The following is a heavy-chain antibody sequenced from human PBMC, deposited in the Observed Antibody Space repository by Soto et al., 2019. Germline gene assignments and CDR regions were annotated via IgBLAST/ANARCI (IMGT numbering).Heavy chain of an antibody. V-gene: IGHV3-33*01. CDR1: GFIFSSHG. Sequence: GGSLRLSCAASGFIFSSHGMHWVRQAPGKGLEWVAVIWYAGGNKDYADSVKGRFTISRDDSKNTLYLQMNSLRAEDTAVYFCAREYCSGGSCYSDYWGQGTLVTVSS. CDR2: IWYAGGNK. CDR3: AREYCSGGSCYSDY. D-gene: IGHD2-15*01. J-gene: IGHJ4*02.